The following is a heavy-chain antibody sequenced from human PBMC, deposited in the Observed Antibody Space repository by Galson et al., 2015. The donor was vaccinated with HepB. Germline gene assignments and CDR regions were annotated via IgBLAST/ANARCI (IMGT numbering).Heavy chain of an antibody. V-gene: IGHV3-30-3*01. CDR2: ISYDGSNK. J-gene: IGHJ2*01. CDR1: GFTFSSYA. Sequence: SLRLSCAASGFTFSSYAMHWVRQAPGKGLEWVAVISYDGSNKYYADSVKGRFTISRDNSKNTLYLQMNSLRAEDTAVYYCAREWWELPSSYWYFDLWGRGTLVTVSS. CDR3: AREWWELPSSYWYFDL. D-gene: IGHD1-26*01.